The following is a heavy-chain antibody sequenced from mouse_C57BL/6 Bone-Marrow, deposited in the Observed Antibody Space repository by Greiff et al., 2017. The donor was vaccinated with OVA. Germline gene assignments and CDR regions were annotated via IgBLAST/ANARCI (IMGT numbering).Heavy chain of an antibody. CDR3: ARDYDWYFDV. Sequence: QVQLKESGAELVRPGASVKLSCKASGYTFTDYYINWVKQRPGQGLEWIARIYPGSGNTYYNEKFKGKATLTAEKSSSTAYMQLSSLTSEDSAVYFCARDYDWYFDVWGTGTTVTVSS. CDR1: GYTFTDYY. J-gene: IGHJ1*03. V-gene: IGHV1-76*01. D-gene: IGHD1-1*02. CDR2: IYPGSGNT.